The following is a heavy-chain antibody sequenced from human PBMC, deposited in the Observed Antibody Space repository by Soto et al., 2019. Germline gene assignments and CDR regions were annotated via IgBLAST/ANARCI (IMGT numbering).Heavy chain of an antibody. CDR1: GFTFSTYA. D-gene: IGHD2-15*01. CDR2: ITPNGGNE. J-gene: IGHJ4*02. CDR3: ARDTISGSLFPLAY. Sequence: QVQLVESGGGVVQPGSSLRLSCAASGFTFSTYAMDWVRQAPGKGLEWVGVITPNGGNERYADSVKGRFTISRDNVQNTLYLQMDSLRPEDTAIYYCARDTISGSLFPLAYWGQGTLVTVSS. V-gene: IGHV3-30-3*01.